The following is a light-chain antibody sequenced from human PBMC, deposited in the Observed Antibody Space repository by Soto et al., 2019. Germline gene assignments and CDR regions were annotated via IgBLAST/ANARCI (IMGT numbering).Light chain of an antibody. V-gene: IGKV3-15*01. J-gene: IGKJ4*01. CDR2: GAS. Sequence: EIVRTQTPATLSVSPGERATRSCRASQSVRSNLAWYQQKPGQAPRLLIYGASTRATGIPARFSGSGSGTEFTLTLRCLQSEDFAVYYCQPSNTWPLTLGGGTKVDIK. CDR3: QPSNTWPLT. CDR1: QSVRSN.